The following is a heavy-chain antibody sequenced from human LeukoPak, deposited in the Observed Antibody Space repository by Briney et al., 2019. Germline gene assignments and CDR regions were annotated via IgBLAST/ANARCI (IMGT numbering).Heavy chain of an antibody. V-gene: IGHV1-69*13. D-gene: IGHD3-22*01. CDR1: GGTFISYA. CDR3: AREGGDSSGYQLDFDY. CDR2: IIPIFGTA. J-gene: IGHJ4*02. Sequence: SVKVSCKASGGTFISYAISWVRQAPGQGLEWMGGIIPIFGTANYAQKFQGRVTITADESTSTAYMELSSLRSEDTAVYYCAREGGDSSGYQLDFDYWGQGTLVTVSS.